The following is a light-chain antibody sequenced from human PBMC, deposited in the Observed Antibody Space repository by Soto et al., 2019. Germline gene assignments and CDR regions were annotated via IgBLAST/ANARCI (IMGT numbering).Light chain of an antibody. J-gene: IGKJ4*01. Sequence: EIVLTQSPATLSLSPGERATLSCRASQSVSSYLAWYQQKPGQAPRLLIYDASSRATGIPARFSGIGSGTDFTLTISSLEPEDFAVYSCQQRSNWLTFGGGTKVEIK. CDR3: QQRSNWLT. V-gene: IGKV3-11*01. CDR1: QSVSSY. CDR2: DAS.